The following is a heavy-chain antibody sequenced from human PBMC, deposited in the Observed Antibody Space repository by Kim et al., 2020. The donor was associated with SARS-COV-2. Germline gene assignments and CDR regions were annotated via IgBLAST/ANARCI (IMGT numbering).Heavy chain of an antibody. D-gene: IGHD6-13*01. CDR3: ARDNSVAGASWYFDP. J-gene: IGHJ5*02. CDR1: GFTFTAYH. CDR2: INPGGDGT. V-gene: IGHV1-46*01. Sequence: ASVKVSCKASGFTFTAYHMHWVRQAPGQGLEWMGIINPGGDGTAFAQKFQGRVTMTRDTSTRTVYMELSSLRSEDTAVYFCARDNSVAGASWYFDPWGQGTLVTVSS.